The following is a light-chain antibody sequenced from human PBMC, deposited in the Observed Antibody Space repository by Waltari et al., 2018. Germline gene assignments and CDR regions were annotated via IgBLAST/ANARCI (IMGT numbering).Light chain of an antibody. CDR1: QTVSSYY. Sequence: EIVLTQSPGTLSLSPGERATLSCRASQTVSSYYLAWDQQKPGLAPTLLIYGASTRAPGTPYRFSGSGSGTDFTLTISRLEPEDFAVYYCQQFGNTLWTFGQGTRIEIK. CDR3: QQFGNTLWT. V-gene: IGKV3-20*01. CDR2: GAS. J-gene: IGKJ1*01.